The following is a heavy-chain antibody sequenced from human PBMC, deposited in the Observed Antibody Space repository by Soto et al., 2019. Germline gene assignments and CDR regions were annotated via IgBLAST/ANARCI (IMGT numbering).Heavy chain of an antibody. J-gene: IGHJ3*02. Sequence: QVQLVESGGGVVQPGKSLRLSCAASGFSFSSYGMHWVRQAPGKGLEWVAVIWYDGSNEDYADSVKGRFAISRDNSKNTLSLQMNSLGADDTAVYYCARDRDYYDNSGYARDIWGQGTVVTVSS. CDR2: IWYDGSNE. CDR1: GFSFSSYG. V-gene: IGHV3-33*01. CDR3: ARDRDYYDNSGYARDI. D-gene: IGHD3-22*01.